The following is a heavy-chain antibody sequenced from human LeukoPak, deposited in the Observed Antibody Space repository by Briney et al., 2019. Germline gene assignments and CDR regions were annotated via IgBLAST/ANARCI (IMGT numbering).Heavy chain of an antibody. J-gene: IGHJ3*02. V-gene: IGHV1-3*01. D-gene: IGHD3-10*01. CDR2: INDGNGNT. CDR3: ARDMTMVRGVMVLLMDI. Sequence: ASVKVSFKASGYTFTSYAMHLVRQAPGQRRERMGWINDGNGNTKYSHKFQGRVTITRDTSASTAYMELSSLSSEDTAVYSCARDMTMVRGVMVLLMDIWGQGTMVTVSS. CDR1: GYTFTSYA.